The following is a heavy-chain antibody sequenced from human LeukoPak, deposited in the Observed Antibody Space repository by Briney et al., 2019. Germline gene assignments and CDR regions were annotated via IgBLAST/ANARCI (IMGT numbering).Heavy chain of an antibody. CDR3: ARVSIAAAGRYLEFDAFDI. J-gene: IGHJ3*02. Sequence: PGGSLRLSCTASGFTSSAFTFRNYAMSWVRQAPGKGLVWVSRINTDGSSTSYADSVKGRFTISRDNAKNTLYLQMNSLRAEDTAVYYCARVSIAAAGRYLEFDAFDIWGQGTMVTVSS. CDR1: GFTSSAFTFRNYA. V-gene: IGHV3-74*01. CDR2: INTDGSST. D-gene: IGHD6-13*01.